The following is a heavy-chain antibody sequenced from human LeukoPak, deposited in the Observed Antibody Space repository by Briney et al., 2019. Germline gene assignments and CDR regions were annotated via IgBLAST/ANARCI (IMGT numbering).Heavy chain of an antibody. Sequence: SQTLSLTCTVSGGSISSGSYYWSWIRQPAGKGLEWIGRIYTSGSTNYNPSLKSRVTISVDTSKNQFSLKLSSVTAADTAVYYCARDDAKWELLDYRGQGTLVTVSS. D-gene: IGHD1-26*01. V-gene: IGHV4-61*02. J-gene: IGHJ4*02. CDR3: ARDDAKWELLDY. CDR1: GGSISSGSYY. CDR2: IYTSGST.